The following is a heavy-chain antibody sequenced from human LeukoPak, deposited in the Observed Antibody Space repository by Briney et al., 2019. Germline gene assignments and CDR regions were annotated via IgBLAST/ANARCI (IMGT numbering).Heavy chain of an antibody. CDR2: ISSSSSTI. CDR1: GFTFSDYY. J-gene: IGHJ4*02. CDR3: ARDSASPTLNVDY. D-gene: IGHD3-10*01. Sequence: GSLRLSCAASGFTFSDYYMSWIRQAPGKGLEWVSYISSSSSTIYYADSVKGRFTISRDNAKNSLYLQMNSLRAEDTAVYYCARDSASPTLNVDYWGQGTLVTVSS. V-gene: IGHV3-11*04.